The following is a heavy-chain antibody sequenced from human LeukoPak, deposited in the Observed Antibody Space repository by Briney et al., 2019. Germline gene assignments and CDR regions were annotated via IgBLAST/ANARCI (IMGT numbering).Heavy chain of an antibody. V-gene: IGHV3-9*01. J-gene: IGHJ4*02. D-gene: IGHD3-10*01. CDR1: GFTYDDYA. CDR2: ISWNSGSI. CDR3: AKELHGSGNYAFDY. Sequence: GRSLRLSCAASGFTYDDYAMNWVRQAPGKGLEWVSGISWNSGSIGYADSVKGRFTISRDNAKNSLYLQMNSLRAEDTAVYFCAKELHGSGNYAFDYWGQGTLVTVSS.